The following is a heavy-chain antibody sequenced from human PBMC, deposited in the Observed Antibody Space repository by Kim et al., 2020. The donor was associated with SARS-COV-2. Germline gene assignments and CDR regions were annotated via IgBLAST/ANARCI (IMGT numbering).Heavy chain of an antibody. J-gene: IGHJ6*02. CDR3: AKVTSQTDSYWYGMDV. CDR1: GFRVRKFP. Sequence: GGSLRLSCTASGFRVRKFPMIWVRQAPRKGPDPGSSISQSGDRTYYADSVKGRFTISRDNSKNTLFLQMNSLRAEDSAVYYCAKVTSQTDSYWYGMDVWGHGTTVTVSS. V-gene: IGHV3-23*01. CDR2: ISQSGDRT. D-gene: IGHD2-21*02.